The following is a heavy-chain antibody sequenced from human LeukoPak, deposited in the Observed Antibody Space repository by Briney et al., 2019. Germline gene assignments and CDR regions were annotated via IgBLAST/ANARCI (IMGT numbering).Heavy chain of an antibody. Sequence: SVKVSCKASGGTFSSYAISWVRQAPGQGLEWMGGIIPIFGTANYARKFQGRVTITTDESTSTAYMELSSLRSEDTAVYYCARDCCGLSGDYFDYWGQGTLVTVSS. D-gene: IGHD2-21*01. V-gene: IGHV1-69*05. CDR2: IIPIFGTA. CDR3: ARDCCGLSGDYFDY. J-gene: IGHJ4*02. CDR1: GGTFSSYA.